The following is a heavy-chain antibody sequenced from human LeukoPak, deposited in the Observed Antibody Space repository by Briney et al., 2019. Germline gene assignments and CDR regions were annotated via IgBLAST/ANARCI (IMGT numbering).Heavy chain of an antibody. V-gene: IGHV4-4*02. CDR1: GGSISSSNW. J-gene: IGHJ4*02. D-gene: IGHD3-16*02. CDR2: IYHSGST. CDR3: GAAGGVIGQIDD. Sequence: SETLSLTCAVSGGSISSSNWWSWVRQPPGKGLEWIGEIYHSGSTNYNPSLKSRVTISVDKSKNQFSLKLSSVTAADTAVYYCGAAGGVIGQIDDWGQGTLVTVSS.